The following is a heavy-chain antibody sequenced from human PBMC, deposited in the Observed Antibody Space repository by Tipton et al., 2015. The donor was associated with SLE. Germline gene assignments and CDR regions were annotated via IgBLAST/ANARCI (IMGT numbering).Heavy chain of an antibody. V-gene: IGHV3-15*01. CDR1: GFTFSNAW. D-gene: IGHD3-22*01. CDR2: IKSKTDGGTT. CDR3: TIPPHYYDSSGPDY. Sequence: SLRLSCAASGFTFSNAWMSWVRQAPGKGLEWVGRIKSKTDGGTTDYAAPVKGRFTISRDDSKNTLYLQMNSLKTEDTAVCYCTIPPHYYDSSGPDYWGQGTLVTVSS. J-gene: IGHJ4*02.